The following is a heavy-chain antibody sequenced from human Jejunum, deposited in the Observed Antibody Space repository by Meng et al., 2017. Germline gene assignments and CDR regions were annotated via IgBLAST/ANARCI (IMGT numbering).Heavy chain of an antibody. Sequence: QVKLQQWGAGLLKPSETLSLTCAVYGGSISDYYWTWIRQPPGKGLEWIGEINDSGSTNYNPSLKSRVTISVDTSKSQFYLRVSSVTAADTAVYYCARGNEYSNYGADFWGQGTPVTVSS. CDR1: GGSISDYY. CDR2: INDSGST. J-gene: IGHJ4*02. V-gene: IGHV4-34*01. CDR3: ARGNEYSNYGADF. D-gene: IGHD4-11*01.